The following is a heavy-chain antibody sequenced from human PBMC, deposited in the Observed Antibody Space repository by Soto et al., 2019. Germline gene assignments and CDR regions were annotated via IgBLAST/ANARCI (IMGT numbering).Heavy chain of an antibody. V-gene: IGHV2-5*02. Sequence: QITVKESGLTLVKPTETLTLTCTFSGFSLSSIGMGVGWIRQPPGKALEWLALIYWDDDKRYSQSLSSRLTITKDPSKNEVDLTMTNRDPVDTATYYCARLTLGVYDSGRLWEKFDYWGQGTLVTVSS. D-gene: IGHD5-12*01. CDR2: IYWDDDK. J-gene: IGHJ4*02. CDR3: ARLTLGVYDSGRLWEKFDY. CDR1: GFSLSSIGMG.